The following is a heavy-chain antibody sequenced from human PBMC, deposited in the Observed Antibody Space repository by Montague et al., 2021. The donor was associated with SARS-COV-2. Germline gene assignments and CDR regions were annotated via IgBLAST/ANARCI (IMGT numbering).Heavy chain of an antibody. CDR3: ARGRQHFNMIVVVMTGGEYYFDX. J-gene: IGHJ4*02. D-gene: IGHD3-22*01. CDR1: GGSFSDYY. V-gene: IGHV4-34*01. CDR2: INHRGTS. Sequence: SETLSLTCAVYGGSFSDYYWSWIRQPPGKGLEWIGEINHRGTSNYNPSLKSRVSISVDTSKNQFSLYLGSVTAADTAVYYCARGRQHFNMIVVVMTGGEYYFDXWAREPWSPSPQ.